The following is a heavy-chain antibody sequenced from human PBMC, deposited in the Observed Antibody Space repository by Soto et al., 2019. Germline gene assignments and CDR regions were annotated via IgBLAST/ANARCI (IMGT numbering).Heavy chain of an antibody. CDR3: ARALHVLRYFDWLSHRMRFDP. CDR2: INHGGST. D-gene: IGHD3-9*01. Sequence: KTSETRSRTWAVYGGSFSCYYWSWIRQPPGKGLEWIGEINHGGSTNYNPSLKSRVTISVDTSKNQFSLKLSSVTAADTAVYYCARALHVLRYFDWLSHRMRFDPWGQGTLVTVSS. J-gene: IGHJ5*02. V-gene: IGHV4-34*01. CDR1: GGSFSCYY.